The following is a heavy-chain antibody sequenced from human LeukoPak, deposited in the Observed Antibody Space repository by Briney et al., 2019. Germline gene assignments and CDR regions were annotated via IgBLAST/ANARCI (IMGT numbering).Heavy chain of an antibody. CDR2: ISNYNGYT. Sequence: ASVKVSCKASGYTFTNYGISWVRQAPGQGLEWMGWISNYNGYTHYTQNLQGRITMTTDTSTSTVFMELRSLRSDDTAVYYCARDGLHRIRGYGGWFDPWGQGTLVTVSS. CDR1: GYTFTNYG. V-gene: IGHV1-18*01. J-gene: IGHJ5*02. D-gene: IGHD4-23*01. CDR3: ARDGLHRIRGYGGWFDP.